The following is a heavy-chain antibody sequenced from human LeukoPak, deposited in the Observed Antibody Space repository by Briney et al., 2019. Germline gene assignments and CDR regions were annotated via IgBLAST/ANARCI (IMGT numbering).Heavy chain of an antibody. CDR3: ARDGPQYSSSSPDAFDI. D-gene: IGHD6-6*01. CDR1: GYTFTSYG. CDR2: ISAYNGNT. Sequence: GASVKVSCKASGYTFTSYGISWVRQAPGQGLEWMGWISAYNGNTNYAQKLQGRVTMTTDTSTSTAYMELRSLRSDDTAVYYCARDGPQYSSSSPDAFDIWGQGTMVTVSS. V-gene: IGHV1-18*01. J-gene: IGHJ3*02.